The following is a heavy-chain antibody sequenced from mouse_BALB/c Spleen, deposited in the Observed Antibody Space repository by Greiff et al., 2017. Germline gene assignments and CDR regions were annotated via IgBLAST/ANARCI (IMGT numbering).Heavy chain of an antibody. J-gene: IGHJ2*01. CDR3: ARGEAGAY. CDR2: IDPSDSET. Sequence: QVQLQQSGPQLVRPGASVKISCKASGYSFTSYWMHWVKQRPGQGLEWIGMIDPSDSETRLNQKFKDKATLTVDKSSSTASMQLSSPTSEDSAVYDGARGEAGAYWGQGTTLTVSS. V-gene: IGHV1S127*01. CDR1: GYSFTSYW.